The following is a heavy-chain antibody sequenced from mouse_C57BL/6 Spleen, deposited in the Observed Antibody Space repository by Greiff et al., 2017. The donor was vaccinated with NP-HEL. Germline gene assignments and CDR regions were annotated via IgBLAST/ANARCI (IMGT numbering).Heavy chain of an antibody. J-gene: IGHJ3*01. CDR1: GYTFTSYW. CDR2: IDPSDSET. CDR3: ARDTTVEAWFAY. D-gene: IGHD1-1*01. V-gene: IGHV1-52*01. Sequence: VKLQQPGAELVRPGSSVKLSCKASGYTFTSYWMHWVKQRPIQGLEWIGNIDPSDSETHYNQKFKDKATLTVDKSSSPAYMQLSSLTSEDSAVYYCARDTTVEAWFAYWGQGTLVTVSA.